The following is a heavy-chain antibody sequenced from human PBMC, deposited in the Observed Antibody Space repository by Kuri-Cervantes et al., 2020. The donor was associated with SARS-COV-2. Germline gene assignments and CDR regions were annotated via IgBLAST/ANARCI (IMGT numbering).Heavy chain of an antibody. CDR1: GGSISSYY. J-gene: IGHJ4*02. V-gene: IGHV4-59*01. D-gene: IGHD6-6*01. CDR3: AREGIAARPSHFDY. Sequence: SETLSLTCTAPGGSISSYYWSWIRQPPGKGLEWIGYIYYSGSTNYNPSLKSRVTISVDTSKNQFSLKLSSVTAADTAVYYCAREGIAARPSHFDYWGQGTLVTVSS. CDR2: IYYSGST.